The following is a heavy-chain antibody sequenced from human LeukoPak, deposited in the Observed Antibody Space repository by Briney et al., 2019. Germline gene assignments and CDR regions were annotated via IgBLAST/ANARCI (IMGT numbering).Heavy chain of an antibody. CDR3: AREPLPDADYYDSSGYYYFDY. V-gene: IGHV1-18*01. D-gene: IGHD3-22*01. Sequence: ASVEVSCKASGYTFTSYGISWVRQAPGQGLEWMGWISAYNGNTNYAQKLQGRVTMTTDTSTSTAYMELRSLRSDDTAVYYCAREPLPDADYYDSSGYYYFDYWGQGTLVTVSS. J-gene: IGHJ4*02. CDR2: ISAYNGNT. CDR1: GYTFTSYG.